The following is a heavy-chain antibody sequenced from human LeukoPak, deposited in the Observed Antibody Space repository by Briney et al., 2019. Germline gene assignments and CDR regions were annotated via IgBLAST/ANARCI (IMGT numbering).Heavy chain of an antibody. D-gene: IGHD6-13*01. Sequence: SETLSLTCTVSGYSISSGYYWGWIRQPPGKGLEWIGSIYHSGSTYYNPSLKSRVTISVDTSKNQFSLKLSSVTAADTAVYYCARDKQPLNSSSWGIDYWGQGTLVTVYS. J-gene: IGHJ4*02. CDR2: IYHSGST. CDR1: GYSISSGYY. V-gene: IGHV4-38-2*02. CDR3: ARDKQPLNSSSWGIDY.